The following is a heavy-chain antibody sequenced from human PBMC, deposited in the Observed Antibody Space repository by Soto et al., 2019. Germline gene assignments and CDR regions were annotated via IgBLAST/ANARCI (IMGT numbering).Heavy chain of an antibody. Sequence: PGGSLRLSCAASGFTFSSYSMNWVRQAPGKGLEWVSSISSSSSYIYYADSVKGQVTISADKSISTAYLQWSSLKASDTAMYYCARTAAAGKYYYGMDVWGQGTTVTV. V-gene: IGHV3-21*04. CDR1: GFTFSSYS. CDR2: ISSSSSYI. CDR3: ARTAAAGKYYYGMDV. J-gene: IGHJ6*02. D-gene: IGHD6-13*01.